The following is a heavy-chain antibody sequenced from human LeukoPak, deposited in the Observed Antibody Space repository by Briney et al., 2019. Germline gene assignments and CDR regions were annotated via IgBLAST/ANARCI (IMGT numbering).Heavy chain of an antibody. CDR3: AREGTMARGVVNYYYMDV. V-gene: IGHV1-18*01. Sequence: GASVKVSCKASGYTFTSYGISWVRQAPGQGLEWMGWISAYNGNTNYAQKLQGRVTMTTDTSTSTAYMELRSLRSDDTAVYYCAREGTMARGVVNYYYMDVWGKGTTVTVSS. J-gene: IGHJ6*03. CDR1: GYTFTSYG. CDR2: ISAYNGNT. D-gene: IGHD3-10*01.